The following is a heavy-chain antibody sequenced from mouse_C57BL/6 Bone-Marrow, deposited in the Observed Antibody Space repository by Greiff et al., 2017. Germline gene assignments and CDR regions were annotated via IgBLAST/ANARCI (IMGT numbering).Heavy chain of an antibody. V-gene: IGHV1-50*01. Sequence: QVQLQQSGAELVKPGASVKLSCKASGYTFTSYWMQWVKQRPGQGLEWIGEIDPSDSYTNYNQKFKGKATLTVDTSSSTAYMQLSSLTSEDSAVYYCAGSKGFDYWGQGTTLTVSS. J-gene: IGHJ2*01. CDR1: GYTFTSYW. CDR3: AGSKGFDY. CDR2: IDPSDSYT.